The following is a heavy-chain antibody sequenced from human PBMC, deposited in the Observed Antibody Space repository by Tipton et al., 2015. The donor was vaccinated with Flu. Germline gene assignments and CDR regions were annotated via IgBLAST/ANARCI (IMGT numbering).Heavy chain of an antibody. Sequence: LRLSCTVSGDSMSSFCWSWIRQPAGKGLEWIGRIYTSGSTKYNPSLKSRVTMSVDTSKNQFSLRLSSVTAADTAVYYCARASGSGTYVIFDYWGQGMLVTVSS. CDR1: GDSMSSFC. V-gene: IGHV4-4*07. CDR3: ARASGSGTYVIFDY. J-gene: IGHJ4*02. CDR2: IYTSGST. D-gene: IGHD3-10*01.